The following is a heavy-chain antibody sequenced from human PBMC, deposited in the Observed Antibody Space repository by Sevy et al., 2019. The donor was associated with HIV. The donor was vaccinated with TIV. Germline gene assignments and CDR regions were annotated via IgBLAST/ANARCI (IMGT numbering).Heavy chain of an antibody. CDR2: ISVYKGNT. D-gene: IGHD3-9*01. J-gene: IGHJ4*02. CDR1: GYTFTSYG. Sequence: ASVKVSCKASGYTFTSYGISWVRQAPGQGLEWMGWISVYKGNTNYSQKLQGRVTMTTDTSTSTAYMELRSLRSDDTAVYYCARAGYYSGYHDILTGLDYWGQGTLVTVSS. CDR3: ARAGYYSGYHDILTGLDY. V-gene: IGHV1-18*01.